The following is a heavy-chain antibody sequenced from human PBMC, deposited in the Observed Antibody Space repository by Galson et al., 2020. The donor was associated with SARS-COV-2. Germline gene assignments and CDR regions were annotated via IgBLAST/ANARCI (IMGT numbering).Heavy chain of an antibody. V-gene: IGHV4-31*03. Sequence: SETLSLTCTVSGGSISSGGYYWIWIRQHPGKGLEWIGYIYYSGSTYYNPSLKSRVTISVDTAKNQFSLKLSSVTAADTAVYYCARGGLRDSIGPSSGIDYLGQGTLVTVSS. CDR3: ARGGLRDSIGPSSGIDY. J-gene: IGHJ4*02. CDR1: GGSISSGGYY. D-gene: IGHD6-25*01. CDR2: IYYSGST.